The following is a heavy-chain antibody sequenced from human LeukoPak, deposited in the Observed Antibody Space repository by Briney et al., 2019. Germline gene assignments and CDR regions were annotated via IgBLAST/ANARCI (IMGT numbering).Heavy chain of an antibody. CDR1: GGSISSYY. Sequence: SETLSLTCTVSGGSISSYYWSWIRQPPGKGLEWIGYIYYSGSTNYNPSLKSRVTISVDTSKNQFSLKLSSVTAADTAVYYCARNFPASSGWPRYYFDYWGQGTLVTVSS. CDR3: ARNFPASSGWPRYYFDY. J-gene: IGHJ4*02. V-gene: IGHV4-59*01. CDR2: IYYSGST. D-gene: IGHD6-19*01.